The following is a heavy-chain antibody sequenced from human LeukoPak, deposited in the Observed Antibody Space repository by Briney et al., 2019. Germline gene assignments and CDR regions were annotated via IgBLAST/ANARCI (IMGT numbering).Heavy chain of an antibody. CDR1: GYIFSKSW. D-gene: IGHD2-2*02. Sequence: GESLKISCKGSGYIFSKSWIGWVRHVPGKGLEWMGIIYPGDSDTRYNPSFQGQVTISADKSITTAYLQWSSLKASDTAMYYCARRDTNTWFDNWGQGTLVTVSS. CDR3: ARRDTNTWFDN. V-gene: IGHV5-51*01. J-gene: IGHJ4*02. CDR2: IYPGDSDT.